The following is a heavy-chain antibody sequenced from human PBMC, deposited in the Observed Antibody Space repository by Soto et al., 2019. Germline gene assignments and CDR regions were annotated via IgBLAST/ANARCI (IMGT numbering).Heavy chain of an antibody. V-gene: IGHV3-74*01. J-gene: IGHJ3*02. CDR1: GFTFSSYW. D-gene: IGHD5-18*01. CDR2: INSDGSST. Sequence: GRSLRLSCAASGFTFSSYWMHWVRQAPGKGLVWVSRINSDGSSTSYADSVKGRFTISRDNAKNTLYLQMNSLRAEDTAVYYCASLRAVDTAMDDAFDIWGQGTMVTVSS. CDR3: ASLRAVDTAMDDAFDI.